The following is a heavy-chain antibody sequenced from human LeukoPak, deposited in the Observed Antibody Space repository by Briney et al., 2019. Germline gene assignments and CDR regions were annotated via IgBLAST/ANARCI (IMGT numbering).Heavy chain of an antibody. CDR1: GGSISSGGYY. CDR3: ARGALNKYYYGSGSYAGADHNAFDI. V-gene: IGHV4-31*03. Sequence: SETLSLTCTVSGGSISSGGYYWSWIRQHPGKGLEWIGYIYYSGSTYYNPSLKSRVTISVDTSRNQFSLKLSSVTAADTAVYYCARGALNKYYYGSGSYAGADHNAFDIWGQGTMVTVSS. D-gene: IGHD3-10*01. J-gene: IGHJ3*02. CDR2: IYYSGST.